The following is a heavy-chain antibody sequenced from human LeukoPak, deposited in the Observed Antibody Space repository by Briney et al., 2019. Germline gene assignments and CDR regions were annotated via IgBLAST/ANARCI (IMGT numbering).Heavy chain of an antibody. CDR3: ARGKLLWFGDQPGYFDY. Sequence: PGRSLRLSCAASGFTFSSYSMNWVRQAPGKGLEWVSSISSSSSYIYYADSVKGRFTISRDNAKNSLYLQMNSLRAEDTAVYYCARGKLLWFGDQPGYFDYWGQGTLVTISS. CDR2: ISSSSSYI. D-gene: IGHD3-10*01. CDR1: GFTFSSYS. V-gene: IGHV3-21*01. J-gene: IGHJ4*02.